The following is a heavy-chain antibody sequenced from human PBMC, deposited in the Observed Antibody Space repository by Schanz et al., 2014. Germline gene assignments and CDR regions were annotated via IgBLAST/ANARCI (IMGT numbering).Heavy chain of an antibody. J-gene: IGHJ4*02. V-gene: IGHV3-30*18. CDR2: ISSDGSKK. D-gene: IGHD3-10*01. Sequence: VKLLESGGGLVQPGGSLRLSCAASGFNFANHAIHWVRQGQGNGLQWVAVISSDGSKKLYADSVKARFTISRDNSKNSVSLQMDSLRPEDTAVYFCAKDLHSNSGNYYSYYFDSWGPGALVTVSS. CDR3: AKDLHSNSGNYYSYYFDS. CDR1: GFNFANHA.